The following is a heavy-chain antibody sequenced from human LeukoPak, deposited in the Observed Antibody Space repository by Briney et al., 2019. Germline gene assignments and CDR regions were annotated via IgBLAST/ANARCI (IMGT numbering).Heavy chain of an antibody. CDR3: ARQSLDAFDI. V-gene: IGHV4-59*08. CDR1: GVSTSSSY. CDR2: IFHTGDS. Sequence: SETLSLTCNVSGVSTSSSYWSWIRQPPGKGLEWIGYIFHTGDSNHNPSLKRRVSISLDTSRDQITLRLTSVTAADTAVYYCARQSLDAFDIWGQGTMVTVSS. J-gene: IGHJ3*02.